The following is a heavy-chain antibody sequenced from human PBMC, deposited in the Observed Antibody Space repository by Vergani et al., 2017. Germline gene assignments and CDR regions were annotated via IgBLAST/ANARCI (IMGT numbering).Heavy chain of an antibody. CDR1: GGSMSGYY. V-gene: IGHV4-59*12. CDR2: MYHSGST. D-gene: IGHD3-16*01. CDR3: SRDSGGYGWGSYEAWFYP. J-gene: IGHJ5*02. Sequence: QVRLQESGPGLVKPSETLSLTCSVSGGSMSGYYWSWFRQPPGKEREWIGYMYHSGSTNYNPSLETRVTISGETSQNQFSLKLSSVTAADTAVYYLSRDSGGYGWGSYEAWFYPWGQGTLVTVSS.